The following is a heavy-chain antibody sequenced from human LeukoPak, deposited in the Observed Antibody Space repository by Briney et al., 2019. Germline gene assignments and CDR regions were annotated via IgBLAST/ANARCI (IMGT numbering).Heavy chain of an antibody. V-gene: IGHV3-11*01. CDR2: ISSSGSTI. CDR1: GFASSDYY. D-gene: IGHD1-26*01. J-gene: IGHJ4*02. Sequence: KPGGSLRLSCAASGFASSDYYMSWIRQAPGKGLEWVSYISSSGSTIYYADSVKGRFTISRDNAKNSLYLQMNSLRAEDTAVYYCASRGYRGSALDYWGQGTLVTVSS. CDR3: ASRGYRGSALDY.